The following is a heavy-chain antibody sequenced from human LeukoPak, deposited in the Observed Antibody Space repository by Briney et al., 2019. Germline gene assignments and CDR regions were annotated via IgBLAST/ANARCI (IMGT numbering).Heavy chain of an antibody. D-gene: IGHD6-13*01. CDR1: GFSISSYY. J-gene: IGHJ2*01. Sequence: SETLSLTCTGSGFSISSYYWSWIRQPPGKGLEWLGYIYYSGSTNYNPSLKSRVTISVDTSKNQFSLKLSSVTAADTAVYYCARVTAAAGYYWYFDLWGRGTLVTVSS. V-gene: IGHV4-59*01. CDR2: IYYSGST. CDR3: ARVTAAAGYYWYFDL.